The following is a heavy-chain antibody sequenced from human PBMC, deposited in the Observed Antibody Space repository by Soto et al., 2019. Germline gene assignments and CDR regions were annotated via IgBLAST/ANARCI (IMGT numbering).Heavy chain of an antibody. D-gene: IGHD1-1*01. Sequence: GGSLRLSCAASGYSIMIHGMHWVRQAPGKGLEWVALIWSHGTDQYYADSVRGRFTVSRDTSTNTVFLQMHSLRADDTATYYCGKDIRSGSIDYWGQGTPVTVSS. CDR1: GYSIMIHG. CDR3: GKDIRSGSIDY. V-gene: IGHV3-33*02. J-gene: IGHJ4*02. CDR2: IWSHGTDQ.